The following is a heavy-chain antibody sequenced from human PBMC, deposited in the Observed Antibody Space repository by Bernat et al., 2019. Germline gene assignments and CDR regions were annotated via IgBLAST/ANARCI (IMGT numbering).Heavy chain of an antibody. CDR3: ARGTPQIN. CDR1: GFTFSAYS. J-gene: IGHJ4*02. V-gene: IGHV3-11*05. Sequence: QEQLVESGGGWVKPGGSLGLSCAASGFTFSAYSMNGIAQAPGKGLEWVSDISSSSYYTNYADSVKGRFTISRDNAKNSLYLQMNSLRADDTAVYYCARGTPQINWGQGTLVTVSA. D-gene: IGHD2-15*01. CDR2: ISSSSYYT.